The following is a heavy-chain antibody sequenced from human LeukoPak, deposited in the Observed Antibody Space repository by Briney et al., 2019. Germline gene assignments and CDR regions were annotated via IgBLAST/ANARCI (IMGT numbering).Heavy chain of an antibody. CDR1: GGSLNSYY. Sequence: KTSETLSLTCTVSGGSLNSYYWSWIRQPPGKGLEWIGYMYYSGTTNYNPSLKSRVTISADTSKNHFSLKLYSVAAADTAVYYCARHDNYPGFGRGFDPWGQGFLVTVTS. CDR2: MYYSGTT. V-gene: IGHV4-59*08. J-gene: IGHJ5*02. D-gene: IGHD1-14*01. CDR3: ARHDNYPGFGRGFDP.